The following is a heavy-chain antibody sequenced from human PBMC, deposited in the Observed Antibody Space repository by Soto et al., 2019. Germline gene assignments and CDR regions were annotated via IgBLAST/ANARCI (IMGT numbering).Heavy chain of an antibody. J-gene: IGHJ4*02. V-gene: IGHV2-5*02. CDR1: GFSFTTSPVG. CDR2: IYWDNDK. Sequence: QITLKESGPTLVEPTEALALTCSFSGFSFTTSPVGVGWFRQPPGKALEWLAVIYWDNDKRYNPSLKTRITITKDTSRNEVALTMTDMEPKDTATYFCAHRLGGSSWNDGYFDFWGQGFLVTVS. D-gene: IGHD1-1*01. CDR3: AHRLGGSSWNDGYFDF.